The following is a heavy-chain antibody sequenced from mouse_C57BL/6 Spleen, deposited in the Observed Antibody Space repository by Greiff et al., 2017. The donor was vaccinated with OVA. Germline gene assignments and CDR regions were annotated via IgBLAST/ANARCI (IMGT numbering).Heavy chain of an antibody. D-gene: IGHD3-1*01. CDR2: ISSGSSTI. Sequence: EVMLVESGGGLVKPGGSLKLSCAASGFTFSDYGMHWVRQAPEKGLEWVAYISSGSSTIYYADTVKGRFTISRDNAKNTLFLQMTSLRSEDTAMYYCARTRDYAMDYWGQGTSVTVSS. CDR1: GFTFSDYG. CDR3: ARTRDYAMDY. V-gene: IGHV5-17*01. J-gene: IGHJ4*01.